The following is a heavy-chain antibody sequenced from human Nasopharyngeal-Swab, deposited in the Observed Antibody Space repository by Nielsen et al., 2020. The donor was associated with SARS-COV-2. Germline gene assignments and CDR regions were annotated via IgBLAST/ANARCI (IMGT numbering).Heavy chain of an antibody. D-gene: IGHD3-22*01. CDR1: GGSISSYP. Sequence: SETLSLTCTVSGGSISSYPWSWIRRLPGKGLDWIGYIYHSGSTNYNPPLKSRVTIAADTSKNQFSLKLSSVTAADTAVYYCARTQRYYDSSGYYYYYMDVWGKGTTVTVSS. CDR3: ARTQRYYDSSGYYYYYMDV. V-gene: IGHV4-59*01. J-gene: IGHJ6*03. CDR2: IYHSGST.